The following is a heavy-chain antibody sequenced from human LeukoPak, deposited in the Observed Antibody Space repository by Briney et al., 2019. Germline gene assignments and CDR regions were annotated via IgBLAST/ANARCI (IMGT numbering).Heavy chain of an antibody. CDR2: IYYSGST. CDR1: GGSISSYY. D-gene: IGHD3-9*01. CDR3: AGQDILTGYYSNMFDP. J-gene: IGHJ5*02. Sequence: SETLSLTCTVSGGSISSYYWSWIRQPPGKGLEWIGYIYYSGSTNYNPSLKSRVTMSVDTSKNQFSLKLSSVTAADTAVYYCAGQDILTGYYSNMFDPWGQGTLVTVSS. V-gene: IGHV4-59*12.